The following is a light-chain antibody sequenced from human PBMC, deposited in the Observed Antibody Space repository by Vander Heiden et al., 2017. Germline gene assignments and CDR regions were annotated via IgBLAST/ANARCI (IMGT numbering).Light chain of an antibody. Sequence: SYELTQPPSVSVSPGQTASITCSGDKLGDKYACWYQQKPGQSPVLVSYQDSKRPSGIPERFSGSNSGNTATLTISGTQAMDEADYYCQAWDSSTAGVVCGGGTKLTVL. V-gene: IGLV3-1*01. CDR1: KLGDKY. CDR3: QAWDSSTAGVV. J-gene: IGLJ2*01. CDR2: QDS.